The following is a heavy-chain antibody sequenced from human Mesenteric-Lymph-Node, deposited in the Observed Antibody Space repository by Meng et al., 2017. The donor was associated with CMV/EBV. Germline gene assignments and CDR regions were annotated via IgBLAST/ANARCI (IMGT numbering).Heavy chain of an antibody. V-gene: IGHV4-34*01. CDR1: GQTFSCFY. Sequence: CAVYGQTFSCFYWSWIRQPPGKGLEWIGEIGDSGSARYNPSLKGRVTISVDTSKNQFSLNLNSMTAADTAVYYCAREIVFGGSYADSWGQGTLVTVSS. D-gene: IGHD1-26*01. J-gene: IGHJ4*02. CDR2: IGDSGSA. CDR3: AREIVFGGSYADS.